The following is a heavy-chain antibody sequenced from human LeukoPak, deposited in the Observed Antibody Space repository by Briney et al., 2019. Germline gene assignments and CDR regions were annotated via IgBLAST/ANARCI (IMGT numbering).Heavy chain of an antibody. D-gene: IGHD4-23*01. CDR3: ARGLYGGNSYYYYGMDV. J-gene: IGHJ6*02. CDR2: IYYSGST. Sequence: PSETLSLTCTVSGGSISSGGYYWSWIRQPPGKGLEWIGYIYYSGSTNYNPSLKSRVTISVDTSKNQFSLKLSSVTAADTAVYYCARGLYGGNSYYYYGMDVWGQGTTVTVSS. CDR1: GGSISSGGYY. V-gene: IGHV4-61*08.